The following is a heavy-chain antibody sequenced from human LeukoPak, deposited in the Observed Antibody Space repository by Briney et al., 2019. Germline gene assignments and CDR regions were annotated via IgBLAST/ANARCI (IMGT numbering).Heavy chain of an antibody. D-gene: IGHD2-2*02. V-gene: IGHV4-30-2*01. CDR1: GGSISSGGYY. Sequence: SETLSLTCTVSGGSISSGGYYWSWIRQPPGKGLEWIGYIYHSGSTYYNPSLKSRVTISVDRSKNQFSLKLSSVTAADTAVYYCARQEVVVVPAAIEAFDIWGQGTMVTVSS. J-gene: IGHJ3*02. CDR3: ARQEVVVVPAAIEAFDI. CDR2: IYHSGST.